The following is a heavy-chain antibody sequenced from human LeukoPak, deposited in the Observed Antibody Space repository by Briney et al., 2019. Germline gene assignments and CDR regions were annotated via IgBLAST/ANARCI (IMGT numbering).Heavy chain of an antibody. CDR3: ARFAKGYGSGDIDY. J-gene: IGHJ4*02. Sequence: GGSLRLSCVASGFPFSRYWMSWVRQAPGKGLEWVANIKQDGDQKHYVDSVRGRFIISRDNAKNSLHLQMNSLRAEDTAVYYCARFAKGYGSGDIDYWGQGTLVTVSS. V-gene: IGHV3-7*01. D-gene: IGHD3-10*01. CDR2: IKQDGDQK. CDR1: GFPFSRYW.